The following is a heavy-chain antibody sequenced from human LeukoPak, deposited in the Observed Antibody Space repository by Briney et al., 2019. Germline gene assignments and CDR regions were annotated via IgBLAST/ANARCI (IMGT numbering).Heavy chain of an antibody. CDR2: ISGSGGST. V-gene: IGHV3-23*01. CDR3: AKGLAVAGTTPPYYYYGMDV. J-gene: IGHJ6*02. Sequence: GGSLILSCAPSGFTFSSFAMSWVREAPGKGLEWVSAISGSGGSTYYADSVKGRFTISRDNSKNTLYLQMNSLRAEDTAVYYCAKGLAVAGTTPPYYYYGMDVWGQGTTVTVSS. D-gene: IGHD6-19*01. CDR1: GFTFSSFA.